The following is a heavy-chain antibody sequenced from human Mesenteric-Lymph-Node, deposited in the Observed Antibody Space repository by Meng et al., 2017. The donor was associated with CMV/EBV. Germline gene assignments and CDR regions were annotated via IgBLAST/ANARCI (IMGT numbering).Heavy chain of an antibody. CDR2: ISSSGSTI. J-gene: IGHJ6*02. CDR1: GSSFSSYE. CDR3: ARDRCSSTSGYGLYGMDV. V-gene: IGHV3-48*03. D-gene: IGHD2-2*01. Sequence: GASLMISCAASGSSFSSYEMNWVRQAPGKGLEWVSYISSSGSTIYYADSVKGRFTISRDNSKKTLYLRMNSLRAEDTAVYYCARDRCSSTSGYGLYGMDVWGQGTTVTVSS.